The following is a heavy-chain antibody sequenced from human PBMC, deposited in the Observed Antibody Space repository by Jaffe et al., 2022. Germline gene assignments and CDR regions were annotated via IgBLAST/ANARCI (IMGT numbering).Heavy chain of an antibody. J-gene: IGHJ4*02. CDR3: AKDEYCSGGSCYPLFDD. CDR1: GFTFSHYG. Sequence: QVQLVESGGGVVQPGGSLRLSCAASGFTFSHYGMHWVRQAPGKGLEWVAFIRYDGSNKYYADSVKGRFTISRDNSKNTLYLQMNSLRTEDTAVYYCAKDEYCSGGSCYPLFDDWGQGTLVTVSS. CDR2: IRYDGSNK. V-gene: IGHV3-30*02. D-gene: IGHD2-15*01.